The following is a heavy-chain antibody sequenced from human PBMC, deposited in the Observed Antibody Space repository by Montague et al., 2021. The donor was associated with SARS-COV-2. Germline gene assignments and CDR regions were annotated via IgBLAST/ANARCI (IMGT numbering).Heavy chain of an antibody. CDR2: ISYDGSNK. V-gene: IGHV3-30*04. J-gene: IGHJ3*02. CDR3: ATELELSAFDI. CDR1: GFTLSSYA. D-gene: IGHD1-7*01. Sequence: YRSLSWAASGFTLSSYAMHWVRQPPGKGLEWVAVISYDGSNKYYVDSVKGRFTISRDNSKNTLYLQMNSLRAEDTAVYYCATELELSAFDIWGQGTMVTVSS.